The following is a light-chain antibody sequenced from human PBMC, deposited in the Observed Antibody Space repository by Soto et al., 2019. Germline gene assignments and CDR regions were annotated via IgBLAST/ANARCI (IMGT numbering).Light chain of an antibody. CDR1: SSDVGAYKF. J-gene: IGLJ1*01. Sequence: QSVLTQPPSASGSPGQSVTISCTGTSSDVGAYKFVSWYQQNPGKAPKLIIYDVTKRPTGVPDRFSGSKSGNTASLTVSGLQAEDEADYYCSSYAGNSNYVFGSGTKVTV. CDR2: DVT. CDR3: SSYAGNSNYV. V-gene: IGLV2-8*01.